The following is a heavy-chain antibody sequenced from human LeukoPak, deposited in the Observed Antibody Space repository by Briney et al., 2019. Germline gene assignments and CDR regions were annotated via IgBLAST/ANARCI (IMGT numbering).Heavy chain of an antibody. V-gene: IGHV7-4-1*02. CDR3: ARRTYGPGYSSYYMDV. Sequence: ASVKVSCKASGYTFTSYGISWVRQAPGQGLEWMGWINTNTGDPTYAQGFTGRFVFSLDTSVSTAYLQISSLKAEDTAVYYCARRTYGPGYSSYYMDVWGKGTTVTVSS. D-gene: IGHD3-10*01. CDR1: GYTFTSYG. CDR2: INTNTGDP. J-gene: IGHJ6*03.